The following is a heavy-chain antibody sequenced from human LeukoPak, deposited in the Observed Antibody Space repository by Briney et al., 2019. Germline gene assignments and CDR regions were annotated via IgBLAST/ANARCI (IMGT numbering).Heavy chain of an antibody. V-gene: IGHV3-74*01. CDR1: GLTFRAYY. Sequence: PGGSLRLSCAASGLTFRAYYMHWFRQAPGKGLVWVSRINIDGSSTTYADSVKGRFTISRDNVRNTVFLQMNSLRAEDTAVYYCARGPYYSDSGSPEYWGQGTLVTVSS. J-gene: IGHJ4*02. D-gene: IGHD3-10*01. CDR3: ARGPYYSDSGSPEY. CDR2: INIDGSST.